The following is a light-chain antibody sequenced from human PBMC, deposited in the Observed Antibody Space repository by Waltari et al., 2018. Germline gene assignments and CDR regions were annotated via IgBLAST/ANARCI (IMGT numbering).Light chain of an antibody. J-gene: IGLJ2*01. CDR1: NIGSKS. CDR3: QVWDSSTDHVV. CDR2: DVS. V-gene: IGLV3-21*04. Sequence: SYVLTQPPSVSVAPGNTARIICGGNNIGSKSVHWYQQKPGQAPVLVIYDVSDRPSGILGRFSGSNSGNTATLTISRVEAGDEADYYCQVWDSSTDHVVFGGGTKLTVL.